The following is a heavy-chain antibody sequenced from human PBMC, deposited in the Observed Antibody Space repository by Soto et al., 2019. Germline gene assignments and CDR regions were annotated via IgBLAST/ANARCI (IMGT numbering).Heavy chain of an antibody. CDR1: GDSVSSNSAA. Sequence: QTRSLTCAISGDSVSSNSAAWNWTRQSPSRGLEWLGRTYYRSKWYNDYAVSVKSRITINPDTSKNQFSLQLNSVTPEDTAVYYCARGSTAIFGVVVIYYYYGMDVWGQGTTVTVSS. CDR3: ARGSTAIFGVVVIYYYYGMDV. J-gene: IGHJ6*02. V-gene: IGHV6-1*01. CDR2: TYYRSKWYN. D-gene: IGHD3-3*01.